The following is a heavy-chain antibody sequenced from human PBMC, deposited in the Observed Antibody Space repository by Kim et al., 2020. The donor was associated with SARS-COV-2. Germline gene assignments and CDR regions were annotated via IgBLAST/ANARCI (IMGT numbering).Heavy chain of an antibody. CDR1: GGSISSISYY. D-gene: IGHD3-9*01. V-gene: IGHV4-39*01. CDR3: ATPAEYDLLTGYYPFGH. CDR2: LYYSGST. Sequence: SETLSLTCTVSGGSISSISYYWGWIRQPPGKGLEWIGSLYYSGSTYYNPSLKSRVTISVDTSKNQFSLKLSSVTAADTAVYYRATPAEYDLLTGYYPFGHWGQGTLVTVSS. J-gene: IGHJ4*02.